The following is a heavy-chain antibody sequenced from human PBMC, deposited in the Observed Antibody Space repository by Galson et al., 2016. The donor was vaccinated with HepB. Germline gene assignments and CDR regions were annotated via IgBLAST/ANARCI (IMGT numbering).Heavy chain of an antibody. CDR3: ARGGYDGYEMDY. V-gene: IGHV3-74*01. J-gene: IGHJ4*02. D-gene: IGHD5-12*01. CDR2: INSDGSRR. CDR1: GFAFSSYW. Sequence: SLRLSCAASGFAFSSYWMYWVRQPPGKGLVWVSRINSDGSRRTYADSVKGRFTISRDNARNTLYLQMDSLRAEDTAVYYCARGGYDGYEMDYWGQGTLVSVSS.